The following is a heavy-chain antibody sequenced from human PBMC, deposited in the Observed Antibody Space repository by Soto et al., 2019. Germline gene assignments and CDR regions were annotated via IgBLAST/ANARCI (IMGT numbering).Heavy chain of an antibody. J-gene: IGHJ5*02. V-gene: IGHV4-59*01. CDR3: ARDLGFCSTTTCYPWFDP. D-gene: IGHD2-2*01. CDR1: GGSISNYY. Sequence: SETLSLTCTVSGGSISNYYWSWIRQPPGKGLEWIGYTYYSGNTNYNPSLKSRVTISVDTSRNQFSLKLTSVTAADTAVYYCARDLGFCSTTTCYPWFDPWGQGTLVTVSS. CDR2: TYYSGNT.